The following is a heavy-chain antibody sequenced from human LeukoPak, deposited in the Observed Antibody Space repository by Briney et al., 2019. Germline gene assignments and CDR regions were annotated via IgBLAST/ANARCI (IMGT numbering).Heavy chain of an antibody. D-gene: IGHD4-11*01. CDR2: IHYSGST. CDR3: ARGDSNYAFDI. V-gene: IGHV4-59*01. CDR1: GGSISSCY. Sequence: ASETLSLTCTVSGGSISSCYWSWIRQPPGKGLEWIGYIHYSGSTNHNPSLKSRVTISVDTSKNHFSLKLSSVTAADTAVYYCARGDSNYAFDIWGQGTMVTVSS. J-gene: IGHJ3*02.